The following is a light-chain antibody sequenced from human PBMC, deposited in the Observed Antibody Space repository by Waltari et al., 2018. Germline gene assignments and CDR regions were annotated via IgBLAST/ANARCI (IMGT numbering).Light chain of an antibody. CDR1: SGHSNNV. CDR2: VTSDGSQ. Sequence: QLVPTPSPSASASLGASVKLTCNLRSGHSNNVLARHQQQQEKGPRFWMKVTSDGSQGKGYKIPDCFAGSSSGAEHYRTSSSLQSEDEADYYCQTGGHGTWVFGGGTKLTVL. V-gene: IGLV4-69*01. J-gene: IGLJ3*02. CDR3: QTGGHGTWV.